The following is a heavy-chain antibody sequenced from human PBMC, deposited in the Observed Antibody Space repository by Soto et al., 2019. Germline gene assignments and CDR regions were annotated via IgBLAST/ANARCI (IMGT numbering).Heavy chain of an antibody. CDR1: GGTFSSYA. CDR2: IIPIFGTA. D-gene: IGHD3-22*01. Sequence: SVKVSCKASGGTFSSYAISWVRQAPGQGLEWMGGIIPIFGTANYAQKFQGRVTITADKSTSTAYMELSSLRSEDTAVYYCASSYYDSSGFPYYYYYYGMDVWGQGTTVTVSS. J-gene: IGHJ6*02. V-gene: IGHV1-69*06. CDR3: ASSYYDSSGFPYYYYYYGMDV.